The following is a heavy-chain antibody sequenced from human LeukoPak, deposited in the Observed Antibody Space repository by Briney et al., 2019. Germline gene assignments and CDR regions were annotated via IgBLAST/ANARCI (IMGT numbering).Heavy chain of an antibody. CDR3: AKEGGGGVTDYGDMDA. CDR1: GFTFSSYA. V-gene: IGHV3-23*01. D-gene: IGHD4-17*01. CDR2: ISGSGGST. J-gene: IGHJ6*03. Sequence: GGSLRLSCAASGFTFSSYAMSWVRQAPGKGLEWVSAISGSGGSTYYADSVKGRFTISRDNSKNTLYLQMNSLRAEDPAVYYCAKEGGGGVTDYGDMDAWGKGTTVTVSS.